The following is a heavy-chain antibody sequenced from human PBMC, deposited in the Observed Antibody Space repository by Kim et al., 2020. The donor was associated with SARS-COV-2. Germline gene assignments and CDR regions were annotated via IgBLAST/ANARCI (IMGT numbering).Heavy chain of an antibody. J-gene: IGHJ4*02. V-gene: IGHV4-34*01. CDR3: ARSASGDPRGYFDY. Sequence: NPSRKSRVTISVDTSKNQFSLKLSSVTAADTAVYYCARSASGDPRGYFDYWGQGTLVTVSS. D-gene: IGHD6-13*01.